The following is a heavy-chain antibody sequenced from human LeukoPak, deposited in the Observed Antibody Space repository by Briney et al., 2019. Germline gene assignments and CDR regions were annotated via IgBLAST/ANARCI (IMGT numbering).Heavy chain of an antibody. CDR3: ARGPATKYYYYGMDV. CDR1: GGSISSGVYY. CDR2: IYYSGST. J-gene: IGHJ6*04. V-gene: IGHV4-31*03. Sequence: PSETLSLTCTVSGGSISSGVYYWSWIRQHPGKGLERIGYIYYSGSTYYNPSLKSRVTISVDTSKNQFSLKLSSVTAADTAVYYCARGPATKYYYYGMDVWGKGTTVTVSS. D-gene: IGHD5-12*01.